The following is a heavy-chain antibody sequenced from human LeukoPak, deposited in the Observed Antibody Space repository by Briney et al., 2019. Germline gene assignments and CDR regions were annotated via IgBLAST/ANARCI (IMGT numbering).Heavy chain of an antibody. CDR2: ISYDGSNK. Sequence: GGSLRLSCAASGFTLSSYGMHWVRQGPGKGLEWVAVISYDGSNKYYADSVKGRFTISRDNSKNTLYLQMNSLRAEDTAVYYCAKVPYSSGWYYFDYWGQGTLVTVSS. J-gene: IGHJ4*02. D-gene: IGHD6-19*01. V-gene: IGHV3-30*18. CDR3: AKVPYSSGWYYFDY. CDR1: GFTLSSYG.